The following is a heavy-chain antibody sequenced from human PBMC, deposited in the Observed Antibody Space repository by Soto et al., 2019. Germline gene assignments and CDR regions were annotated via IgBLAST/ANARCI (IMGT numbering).Heavy chain of an antibody. V-gene: IGHV4-59*01. CDR2: IYYSGST. CDR1: GGSISSYY. D-gene: IGHD3-10*01. Sequence: QVQLQESGPGLVKPSETLSLTCTVSGGSISSYYWSWIRQPPGKGLEWIGYIYYSGSTNYNPSLKSRVTISVDTSKNQFSRKLSSVTAADTAVYYCARVATYYYGSGSYGTYYFDYWGQGTLVTVSS. J-gene: IGHJ4*02. CDR3: ARVATYYYGSGSYGTYYFDY.